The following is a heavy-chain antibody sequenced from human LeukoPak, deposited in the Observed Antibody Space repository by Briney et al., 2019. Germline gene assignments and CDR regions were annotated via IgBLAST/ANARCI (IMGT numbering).Heavy chain of an antibody. CDR1: GFTFSSCG. CDR3: AKDRKQWLVDAFDI. V-gene: IGHV3-30*02. CDR2: IRYDGSNK. D-gene: IGHD6-19*01. J-gene: IGHJ3*02. Sequence: PGGSLRLSCAASGFTFSSCGMHWVRQAPGKGLEWVAFIRYDGSNKYYADSVKGRFTISRDNSKNTLYLQMNSLRGEDTAVYYCAKDRKQWLVDAFDIWGQGTMVTVSS.